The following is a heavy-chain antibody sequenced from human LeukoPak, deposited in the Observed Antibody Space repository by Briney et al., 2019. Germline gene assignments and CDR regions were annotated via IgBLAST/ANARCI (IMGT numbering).Heavy chain of an antibody. Sequence: SETLSLTCTVSGDSISSSNYYWGWIRQPLGKGLEWIGSIYYSGSTYYNPSLKSRVTISVDTSKNQFSLKLSSVSAADTAVYYCARHLKFSNNFPAYVRYWGQGTQVTVSS. V-gene: IGHV4-39*01. CDR2: IYYSGST. CDR1: GDSISSSNYY. D-gene: IGHD6-6*01. J-gene: IGHJ4*02. CDR3: ARHLKFSNNFPAYVRY.